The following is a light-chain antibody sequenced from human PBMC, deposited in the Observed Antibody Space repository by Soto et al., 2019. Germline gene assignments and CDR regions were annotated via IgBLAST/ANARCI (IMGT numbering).Light chain of an antibody. CDR3: QQYGSSPRT. CDR1: QSVRSSY. J-gene: IGKJ1*01. CDR2: GAS. Sequence: ETVLTQSPGTLSLSPGERATLSCRASQSVRSSYLAWYQQKPGQAPRLLIYGASSRATGIPDRFSGSASGTDFTLTISRLEPEDFAVYSCQQYGSSPRTFGQGTKVEIK. V-gene: IGKV3-20*01.